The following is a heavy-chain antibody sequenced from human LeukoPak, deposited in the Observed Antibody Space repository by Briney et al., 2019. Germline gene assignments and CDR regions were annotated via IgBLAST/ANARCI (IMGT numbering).Heavy chain of an antibody. CDR1: GYTFTSYA. V-gene: IGHV1-3*01. CDR2: INAGNGNT. J-gene: IGHJ3*02. CDR3: ASTIGYSSGWSHAAFDI. D-gene: IGHD6-19*01. Sequence: ASVKVSCKASGYTFTSYAMHWVRQAPGQRLEWMGWINAGNGNTKYSQEFQGRVTITRDTSASTAYMELSSLRSEETAVYYCASTIGYSSGWSHAAFDIWGQGTMVTVSS.